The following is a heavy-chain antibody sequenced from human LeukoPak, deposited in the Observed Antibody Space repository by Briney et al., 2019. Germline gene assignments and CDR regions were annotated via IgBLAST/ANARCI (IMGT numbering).Heavy chain of an antibody. D-gene: IGHD2-21*01. CDR2: TIPIFGTA. J-gene: IGHJ6*04. CDR3: ARAGSSIYYYYYYGMDV. CDR1: GGTFSSYA. Sequence: GASVKVSCKASGGTFSSYAISWVRQAPGQGLEWMGWTIPIFGTANYAQKFQGRVTITADKSTSTAYMELSSLRSEDTAVYYCARAGSSIYYYYYYGMDVGGKGTTVTVS. V-gene: IGHV1-69*06.